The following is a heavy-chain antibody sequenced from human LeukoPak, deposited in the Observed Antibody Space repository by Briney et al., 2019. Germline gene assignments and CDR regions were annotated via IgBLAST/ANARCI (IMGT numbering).Heavy chain of an antibody. V-gene: IGHV4-61*02. D-gene: IGHD7-27*01. Sequence: SETLSRTCTVSGDSISSGSYCWSWIRQPAGKGLEWIGRIETTGNTNYNPSLKSRVTISLDTSNNQFSLKLTSVTAADTAVYYCARGGTSAGNWGYYIDYWGQGTLVTVSS. CDR3: ARGGTSAGNWGYYIDY. CDR2: IETTGNT. CDR1: GDSISSGSYC. J-gene: IGHJ4*02.